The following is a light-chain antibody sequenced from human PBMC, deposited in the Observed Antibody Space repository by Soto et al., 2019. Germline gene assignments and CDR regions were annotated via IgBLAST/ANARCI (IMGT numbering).Light chain of an antibody. Sequence: QSVLTQPPSASGTPGQRVTISCSGSSSNVGSNFVYWYQQLPGTAPRLRIYRNNQRPSGVPDRFAASKSGTSASLAISGLRSEDEAEYHCAAWDDSLSGPLFGGGTKLTVL. CDR1: SSNVGSNF. CDR2: RNN. V-gene: IGLV1-47*01. J-gene: IGLJ2*01. CDR3: AAWDDSLSGPL.